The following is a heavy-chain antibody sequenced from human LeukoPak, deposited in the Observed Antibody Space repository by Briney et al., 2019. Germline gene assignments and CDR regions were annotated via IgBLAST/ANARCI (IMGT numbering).Heavy chain of an antibody. CDR3: AKVQSATVTPPEI. V-gene: IGHV3-30*18. Sequence: GGSLRLSCAASGFTFSSYGMHWVRQAPGKGLEWVAVISYDGSDKYYADSVKGRFTISRDNSKNTLYLQMNSLRAEDTAVYYCAKVQSATVTPPEIRGQGTMVIVSS. CDR2: ISYDGSDK. D-gene: IGHD4-17*01. CDR1: GFTFSSYG. J-gene: IGHJ3*02.